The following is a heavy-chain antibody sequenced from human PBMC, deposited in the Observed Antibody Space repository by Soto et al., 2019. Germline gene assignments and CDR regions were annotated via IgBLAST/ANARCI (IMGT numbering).Heavy chain of an antibody. J-gene: IGHJ6*02. CDR2: IYYSGST. V-gene: IGHV4-59*01. D-gene: IGHD1-26*01. Sequence: SETLSLTCTVSGGSISSYYWSWIRQPPGKGLEWIGYIYYSGSTNYNPSLKSRVTISVDTSKNQFSLKLSSVTAADTAVYYCARAVGGSYNIFYCPMGMDVWGQGTTVTVSS. CDR1: GGSISSYY. CDR3: ARAVGGSYNIFYCPMGMDV.